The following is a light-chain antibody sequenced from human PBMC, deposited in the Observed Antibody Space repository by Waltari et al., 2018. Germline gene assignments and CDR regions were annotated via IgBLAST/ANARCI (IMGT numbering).Light chain of an antibody. CDR1: SSDVGVYNY. CDR2: EVS. V-gene: IGLV2-14*01. J-gene: IGLJ2*01. Sequence: QSALTQPTSVSGSPGQSITISCTGSSSDVGVYNYVSWYQQHPGKAPKPLIYEVSYRPSGVSYRFSGSKSGNTASLTISGLQAEDEADYYCSSYTTSSTRVVFGGGTTVTVL. CDR3: SSYTTSSTRVV.